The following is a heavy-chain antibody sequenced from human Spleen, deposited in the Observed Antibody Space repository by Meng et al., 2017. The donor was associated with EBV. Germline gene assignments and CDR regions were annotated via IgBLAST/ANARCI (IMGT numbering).Heavy chain of an antibody. Sequence: QGQLQESGPGLVKPSETLSLTCTVSGGSVSSGSSYWSWIRQSPGKGQEWIGHIYYSGGTKYNPSLKSRVTISVDTSKNQFSLKLSSVTAADTAVYYCARSSRGRNSSWYDYWGPGTLVTVSS. V-gene: IGHV4-61*01. J-gene: IGHJ4*02. CDR1: GGSVSSGSSY. CDR2: IYYSGGT. CDR3: ARSSRGRNSSWYDY. D-gene: IGHD6-13*01.